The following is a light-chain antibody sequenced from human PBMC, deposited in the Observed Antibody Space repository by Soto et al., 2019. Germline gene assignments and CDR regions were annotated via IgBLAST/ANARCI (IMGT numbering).Light chain of an antibody. CDR2: GAS. V-gene: IGKV3-20*01. J-gene: IGKJ2*01. CDR1: QSVSSAY. Sequence: EIVLTQSPGTLSLSPGERATLSCRASQSVSSAYLAWYQHRPGQAPRLLIYGASSRATGIPDRFSGSGSGTDFTLTISSLEPEDFAVYYCQQYGSSPYTFGQGTKLDIK. CDR3: QQYGSSPYT.